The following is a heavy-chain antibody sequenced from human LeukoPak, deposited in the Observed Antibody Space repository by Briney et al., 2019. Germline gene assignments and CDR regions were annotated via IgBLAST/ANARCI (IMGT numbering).Heavy chain of an antibody. J-gene: IGHJ3*02. CDR1: GFNFSSYS. CDR3: ARGGRLTMIWNGAFDI. D-gene: IGHD3-22*01. Sequence: GGSLRLSCAGSGFNFSSYSMSWVRQAPWKGLEFVSSISSSSSFIYYADSVKGRFTISRDNAKNSLYLQMNSLRAEDTALYYCARGGRLTMIWNGAFDIWGQGTMVTVSS. V-gene: IGHV3-21*04. CDR2: ISSSSSFI.